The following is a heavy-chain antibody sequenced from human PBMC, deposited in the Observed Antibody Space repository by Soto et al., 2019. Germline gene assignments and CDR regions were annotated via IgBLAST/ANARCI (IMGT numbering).Heavy chain of an antibody. D-gene: IGHD1-26*01. J-gene: IGHJ4*02. V-gene: IGHV3-7*04. CDR1: ESTVRRDW. CDR3: SGGVGDAF. CDR2: TNQDGSEK. Sequence: EVHLVESGGGLVQTGGSLRLSCAISESTVRRDWMNWVRQAPGKGLEWVAHTNQDGSEKYYVDSVKGRFTITRDNAKNTLYSQRNRLRVGETDMYYCSGGVGDAFWGQGTLVTVSS.